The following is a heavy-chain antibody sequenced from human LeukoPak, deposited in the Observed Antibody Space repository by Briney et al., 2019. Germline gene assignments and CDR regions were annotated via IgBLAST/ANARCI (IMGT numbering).Heavy chain of an antibody. Sequence: HPGGSLRLSCAASGFTFSSYWMRWVRQAPGKGLEWVATIKEDGSEKYYVDSVKGRFTISRDNAKSSLYLQMNSLRAEDTDVYYCSRHTSSWHAMDVWGQGTTVTVSS. J-gene: IGHJ6*02. CDR3: SRHTSSWHAMDV. CDR2: IKEDGSEK. CDR1: GFTFSSYW. V-gene: IGHV3-7*02. D-gene: IGHD6-13*01.